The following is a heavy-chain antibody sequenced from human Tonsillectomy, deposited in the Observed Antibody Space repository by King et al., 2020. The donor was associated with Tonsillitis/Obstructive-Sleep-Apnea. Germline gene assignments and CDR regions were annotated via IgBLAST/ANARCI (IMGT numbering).Heavy chain of an antibody. D-gene: IGHD6-19*01. CDR1: GFTFSSYE. V-gene: IGHV3-48*03. CDR2: ISSRGNTM. Sequence: VQLVESGGGLVQPGGSLRLSCAASGFTFSSYEMNWVRQAPGKGLEWVSYISSRGNTMYYADSVKGRFTISRENAQNSLFLQMNSLSAEDTAVYYCAGDFRGWPNNWFDPWGQGTLVTVSS. CDR3: AGDFRGWPNNWFDP. J-gene: IGHJ5*02.